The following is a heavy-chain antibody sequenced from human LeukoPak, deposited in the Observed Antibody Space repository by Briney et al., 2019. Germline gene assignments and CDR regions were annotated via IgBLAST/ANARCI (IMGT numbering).Heavy chain of an antibody. D-gene: IGHD2-15*01. CDR2: IDWSGQAS. CDR1: GFSNADYG. J-gene: IGHJ4*02. V-gene: IGHV3-20*04. Sequence: GGSLRLSCVGAGFSNADYGMSWVRQVPGKGLECVSGIDWSGQASEYADSVKGRFIISRDNAENSLYLQMNSLRPEDTGLYYCARDLSATWYSLAFWGQGTLVTVSS. CDR3: ARDLSATWYSLAF.